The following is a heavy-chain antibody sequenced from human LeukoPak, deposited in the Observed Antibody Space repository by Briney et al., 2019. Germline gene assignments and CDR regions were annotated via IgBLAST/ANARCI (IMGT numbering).Heavy chain of an antibody. CDR3: VRELRYSSGWYAYYFDY. CDR1: GGSFSGYY. CDR2: INHSGST. Sequence: NPSETLSLTCAVCGGSFSGYYWSWIRQPPGKGLEWIGEINHSGSTNYNPSLKSRVTISVDTSKNQFSLKLSSVTAADTAVYYCVRELRYSSGWYAYYFDYWGQGTLVTVSS. D-gene: IGHD6-19*01. J-gene: IGHJ4*02. V-gene: IGHV4-34*01.